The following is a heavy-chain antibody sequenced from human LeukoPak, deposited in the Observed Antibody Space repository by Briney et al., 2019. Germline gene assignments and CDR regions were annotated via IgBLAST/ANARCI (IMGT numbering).Heavy chain of an antibody. D-gene: IGHD2-15*01. CDR3: AREMRVAATRWFDP. J-gene: IGHJ5*02. Sequence: PSETLSLTCTVSGGSISSGGYYWSWIRQHPGKGLEWIGYIYYSGSTHYNPSLKSRVTISVDTSKNQFSLKLSSVTAADTAVYYCAREMRVAATRWFDPWGQGTLVTVSS. V-gene: IGHV4-31*03. CDR2: IYYSGST. CDR1: GGSISSGGYY.